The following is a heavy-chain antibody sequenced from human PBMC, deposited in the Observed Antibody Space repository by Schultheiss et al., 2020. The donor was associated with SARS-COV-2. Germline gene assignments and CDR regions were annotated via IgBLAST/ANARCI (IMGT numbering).Heavy chain of an antibody. D-gene: IGHD3-22*01. CDR2: INWNGGST. Sequence: GESLKISCAASGFTFSSYWMHWVRQAPGKGLVWVSGINWNGGSTGYADSVKGRFTISRDNAKKSLHLQMNSLRAEDTALYYCAKDNNYDSSGYLLTWGQGTLVTVSS. CDR1: GFTFSSYW. V-gene: IGHV3-20*04. J-gene: IGHJ4*02. CDR3: AKDNNYDSSGYLLT.